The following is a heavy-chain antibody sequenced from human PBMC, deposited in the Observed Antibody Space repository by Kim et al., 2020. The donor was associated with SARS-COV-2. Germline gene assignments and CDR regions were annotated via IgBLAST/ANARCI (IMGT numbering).Heavy chain of an antibody. CDR1: GFTFSSYG. V-gene: IGHV3-30*18. CDR2: ISYDGSNK. CDR3: AKVPYSSSWYVVWFDP. J-gene: IGHJ5*02. D-gene: IGHD6-13*01. Sequence: GGSLRLSCAASGFTFSSYGMHWVRQAPGKGLEWVAVISYDGSNKYYADSVKGRFTISRDNSKNTLYLQMNSLRAEDTAVYYCAKVPYSSSWYVVWFDPWG.